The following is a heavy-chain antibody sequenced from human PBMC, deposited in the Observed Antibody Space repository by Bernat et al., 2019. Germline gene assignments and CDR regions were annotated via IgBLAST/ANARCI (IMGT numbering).Heavy chain of an antibody. CDR3: ARADHYGMDV. CDR1: GFTFSSYA. V-gene: IGHV3-30-3*01. Sequence: QVQLVESGGGVVQPGRSLRLSCAASGFTFSSYAMHWVRQAPGKGLEWVAVISYDGSNKYYADSVKCRFTISRDNSKNTLYLQMNSLRAEDTAVYYCARADHYGMDVWGQGTTVTVSS. CDR2: ISYDGSNK. J-gene: IGHJ6*02.